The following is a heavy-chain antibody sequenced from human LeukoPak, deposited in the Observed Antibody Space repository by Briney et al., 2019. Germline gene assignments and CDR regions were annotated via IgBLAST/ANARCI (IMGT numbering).Heavy chain of an antibody. V-gene: IGHV4-34*01. J-gene: IGHJ4*02. Sequence: SETLSLTRAVYGGSFSGYYWSWIRQPPGKGLEWIGEINHSGSTNYNPSLKSRVTISVDTSKNQFSLKLSSVTAADTAVYYCARGFRVVVPAAIGFDYWGQGTLVTVSS. CDR1: GGSFSGYY. CDR3: ARGFRVVVPAAIGFDY. CDR2: INHSGST. D-gene: IGHD2-2*02.